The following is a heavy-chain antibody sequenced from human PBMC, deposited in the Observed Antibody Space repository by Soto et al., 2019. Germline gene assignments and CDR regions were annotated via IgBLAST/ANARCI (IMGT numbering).Heavy chain of an antibody. CDR3: ARGFQCFGSCPFDY. J-gene: IGHJ4*02. Sequence: QVQLQQWGAGLLKPSETLSLTCAVYGGSFSGYYWSWIRQPPGKGLEWIGEINHSGSTNYNPSLKSRVTMSVDTSKNQFSLKLSSVTAADTAVYYCARGFQCFGSCPFDYWGQGTLVTVSS. D-gene: IGHD6-6*01. CDR2: INHSGST. V-gene: IGHV4-34*01. CDR1: GGSFSGYY.